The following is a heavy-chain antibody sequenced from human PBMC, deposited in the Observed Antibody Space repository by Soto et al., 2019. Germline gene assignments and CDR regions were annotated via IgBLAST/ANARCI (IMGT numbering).Heavy chain of an antibody. Sequence: QVQLQESGPGLVKPSQTLSLTCTVSGGSISSGGYYWSWIRQHPGKGLEGIGYISYSGSTYYNPSLKSRVTISIGTSKNQFSLTVSTVAAADTAVDYCAREARMTPVQFDPWGQGTLVTVSS. CDR2: ISYSGST. V-gene: IGHV4-31*03. CDR3: AREARMTPVQFDP. J-gene: IGHJ5*02. D-gene: IGHD2-8*01. CDR1: GGSISSGGYY.